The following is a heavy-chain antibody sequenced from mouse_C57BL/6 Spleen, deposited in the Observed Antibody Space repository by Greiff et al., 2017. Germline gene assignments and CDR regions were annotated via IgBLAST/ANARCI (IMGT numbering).Heavy chain of an antibody. V-gene: IGHV1-82*01. J-gene: IGHJ4*01. Sequence: VQLQQSGPELVKPGASVKISCKASGYAFSSSWMNWVKQRPGKGLEWIGRIYPGDGDTNYNGKFKGKATLTADKSSSTAYRQLSSLTSEDSAVYFCAIEVIQYYGSSRDYAMDDWGQGTTVTVSS. CDR3: AIEVIQYYGSSRDYAMDD. CDR1: GYAFSSSW. D-gene: IGHD1-1*01. CDR2: IYPGDGDT.